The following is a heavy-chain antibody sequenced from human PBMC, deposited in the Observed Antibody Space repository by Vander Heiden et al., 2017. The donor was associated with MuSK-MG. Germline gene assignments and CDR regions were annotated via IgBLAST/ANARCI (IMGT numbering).Heavy chain of an antibody. CDR2: ITSRSSI. CDR3: ARDPGPGDS. CDR1: GFTFRSST. Sequence: ELQLVESGGGLVTPGGSLRLSCAAAGFTFRSSTMNWVRPAPGKGLEWVSSITSRSSIYYADSVKGRFTISRDNAKSSLYLQMNSLRVEDTAVYYCARDPGPGDSWGQGTLVTVSS. J-gene: IGHJ4*02. V-gene: IGHV3-21*02.